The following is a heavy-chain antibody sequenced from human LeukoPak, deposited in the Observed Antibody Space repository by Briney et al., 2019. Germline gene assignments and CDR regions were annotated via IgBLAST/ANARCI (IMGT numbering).Heavy chain of an antibody. Sequence: GGSLRLSCAASGFTFSDYYMSWIRQAPGKGLEWVSVISGSGGTTYYADSVKGRFTISRDNSKNTLYLQMNSLRAEDTAVYYCAKDPWYSSSWYYVFDIWGQGTMVTVSS. CDR2: ISGSGGTT. CDR1: GFTFSDYY. D-gene: IGHD6-13*01. J-gene: IGHJ3*02. CDR3: AKDPWYSSSWYYVFDI. V-gene: IGHV3-23*01.